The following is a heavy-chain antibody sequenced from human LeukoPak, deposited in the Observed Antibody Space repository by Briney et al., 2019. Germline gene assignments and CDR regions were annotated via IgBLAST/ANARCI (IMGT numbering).Heavy chain of an antibody. CDR3: AKDFGTTGTPHF. V-gene: IGHV3-7*03. D-gene: IGHD1-1*01. CDR1: AFTFSDSW. CDR2: INPDGSAQ. J-gene: IGHJ4*02. Sequence: GGSLRLSCAASAFTFSDSWMSWVRQAPGKGLEWVANINPDGSAQHYVDSVRGRFTISRDDARSLVYLQVNSLRAEDTAVYYCAKDFGTTGTPHFWGQGTLVTVSS.